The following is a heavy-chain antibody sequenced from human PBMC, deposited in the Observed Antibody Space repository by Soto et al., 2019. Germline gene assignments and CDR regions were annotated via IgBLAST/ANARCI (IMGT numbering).Heavy chain of an antibody. CDR1: GGSINNYY. Sequence: PSETLSLTCTVSGGSINNYYWSWIRQPPGKGLGFIGYIYYAGSTTYNPSLKSRVTISVDTSKNQFSLQLRSVTAADTAVYYCARLGGYYQALDSWGQGTRSPSPQ. CDR3: ARLGGYYQALDS. CDR2: IYYAGST. J-gene: IGHJ4*02. D-gene: IGHD3-22*01. V-gene: IGHV4-59*08.